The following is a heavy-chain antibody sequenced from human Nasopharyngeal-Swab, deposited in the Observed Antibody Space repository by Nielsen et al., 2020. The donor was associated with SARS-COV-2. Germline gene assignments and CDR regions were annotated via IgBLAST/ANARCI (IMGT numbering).Heavy chain of an antibody. CDR2: IDNSGTT. D-gene: IGHD2-2*01. Sequence: WIRQPPGKGLEWIGYIDNSGTTDHNPSLKSRVTISVDTSKNQFSLKLSSVTAADTAVYYCARAEVPAALDYWGQGTLVTVSS. J-gene: IGHJ4*02. V-gene: IGHV4-30-4*01. CDR3: ARAEVPAALDY.